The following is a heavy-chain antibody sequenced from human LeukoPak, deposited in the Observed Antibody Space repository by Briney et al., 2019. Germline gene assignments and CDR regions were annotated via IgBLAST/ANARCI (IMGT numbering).Heavy chain of an antibody. CDR3: ARDPGYDFWRYGMDV. D-gene: IGHD3-3*01. CDR1: GFTFSSYA. J-gene: IGHJ6*02. CDR2: ISGSGGST. Sequence: GGSLRLSCAASGFTFSSYAMSWVRQAPGKGLEWVSAISGSGGSTYYADSVKGQFTISRDNSKNTLYLQMNSLRAEDTAVYYCARDPGYDFWRYGMDVWGQGTTVTVSS. V-gene: IGHV3-23*01.